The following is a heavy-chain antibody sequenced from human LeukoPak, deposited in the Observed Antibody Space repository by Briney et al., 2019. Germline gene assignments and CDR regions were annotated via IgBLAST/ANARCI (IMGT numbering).Heavy chain of an antibody. CDR2: IIPIFGTA. D-gene: IGHD2-8*01. CDR1: GGTFSSYA. J-gene: IGHJ4*02. V-gene: IGHV1-69*06. Sequence: SVKVSCKASGGTFSSYAISWVRQAPGQGLEWMGRIIPIFGTANYAQKFQGRVTITADKSTSTAYMELSSLRSEDTAVYYCATSSNPNLNRPPYFDYWGQGTLVTVSS. CDR3: ATSSNPNLNRPPYFDY.